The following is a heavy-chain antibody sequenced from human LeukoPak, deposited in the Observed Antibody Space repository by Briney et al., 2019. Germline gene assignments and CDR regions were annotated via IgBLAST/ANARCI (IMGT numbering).Heavy chain of an antibody. D-gene: IGHD4-17*01. CDR3: ASRLRVKNAFDI. Sequence: TGGSLRLSCAASGFTFSSYWMHWVRQAPGKGLVWVSRINSDGSITSYADSVKGRFTTSRDNAKNSLYLQMNSLRAEDTAVYYCASRLRVKNAFDIWGQGTMVTVSS. V-gene: IGHV3-74*01. CDR1: GFTFSSYW. CDR2: INSDGSIT. J-gene: IGHJ3*02.